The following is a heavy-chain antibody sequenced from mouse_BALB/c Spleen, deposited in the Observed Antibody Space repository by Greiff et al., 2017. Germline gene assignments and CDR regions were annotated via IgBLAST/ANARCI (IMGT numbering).Heavy chain of an antibody. V-gene: IGHV7-3*02. D-gene: IGHD1-2*01. CDR1: GFTFTDYY. Sequence: EVMLVESGGGLVQPGGSLRLSCATSGFTFTDYYMSWVRQPPGKALEWLGFIRNKANGYTTEYSASVKGRFTISRDNSQSILYLQMNTLRAEDSATYYCARAFITTATMAYRGQGTLVTVSA. CDR2: IRNKANGYTT. CDR3: ARAFITTATMAY. J-gene: IGHJ3*01.